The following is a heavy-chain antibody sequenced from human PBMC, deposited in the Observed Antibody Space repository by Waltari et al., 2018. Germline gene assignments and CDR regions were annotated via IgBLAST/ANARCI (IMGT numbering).Heavy chain of an antibody. CDR2: INHIGST. CDR3: ARGPGSR. V-gene: IGHV4-34*01. D-gene: IGHD2-2*01. CDR1: GGSFSGYY. J-gene: IGHJ4*02. Sequence: QVQLQQWGAGLLKPSETLSLTCAVYGGSFSGYYWSWIRQPPGKGLEWIGEINHIGSTNYNPSLKSRVTISVDTSKNQFSLKLSSVTAADTAVDYCARGPGSRWGQGTLVTVSS.